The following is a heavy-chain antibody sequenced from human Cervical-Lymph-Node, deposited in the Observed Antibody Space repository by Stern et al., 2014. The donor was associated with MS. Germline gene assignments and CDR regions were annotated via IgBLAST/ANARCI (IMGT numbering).Heavy chain of an antibody. V-gene: IGHV1-8*01. J-gene: IGHJ5*02. Sequence: MQLVESGAAVKKPGASVKVSCKASEYTITDYDVNWGRQVPGQGLEWMGWMNPNSGDTHYAHKFRGRVTMTRDTSIDTAYMELSDLTSDDTAVYYCARGFVPGWFDLWGQGTLVIVSS. D-gene: IGHD3-16*02. CDR1: EYTITDYD. CDR3: ARGFVPGWFDL. CDR2: MNPNSGDT.